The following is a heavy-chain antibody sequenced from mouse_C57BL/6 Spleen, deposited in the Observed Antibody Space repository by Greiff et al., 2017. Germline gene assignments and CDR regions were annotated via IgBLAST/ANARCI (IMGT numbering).Heavy chain of an antibody. CDR2: INPNNGGT. D-gene: IGHD1-1*01. J-gene: IGHJ3*01. V-gene: IGHV1-22*01. CDR1: GYTFTDYN. Sequence: EVQLQQSGPELVKPGASVKMSCKASGYTFTDYNMHWVKPSHGKSLEWIGYINPNNGGTSYNQKFKGKATLTVNKSSSTAYMELRSLTSEDSAVYYCARYYYGSSYPAWFAYWGQGTLVTVSA. CDR3: ARYYYGSSYPAWFAY.